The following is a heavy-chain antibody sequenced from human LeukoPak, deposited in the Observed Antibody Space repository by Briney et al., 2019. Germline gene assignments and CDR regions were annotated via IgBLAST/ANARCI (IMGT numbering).Heavy chain of an antibody. CDR3: SKQVDFDPADAFDV. Sequence: PGGSLRLSCAASGFAFGSYAMGWVRQAPGKGLEWVSAISGSDDSTYYADSVKGRFTTSRDKSKNTLYLQMNSLRAEDTAVYYCSKQVDFDPADAFDVWAQGTMVTVSS. V-gene: IGHV3-23*01. D-gene: IGHD3-9*01. CDR1: GFAFGSYA. J-gene: IGHJ3*01. CDR2: ISGSDDST.